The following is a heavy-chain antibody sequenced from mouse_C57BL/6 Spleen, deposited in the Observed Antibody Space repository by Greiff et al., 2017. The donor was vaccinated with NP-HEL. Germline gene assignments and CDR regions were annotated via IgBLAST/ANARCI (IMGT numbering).Heavy chain of an antibody. CDR2: IYPGSGST. CDR3: ARIYYYGSSYVDWYFDV. V-gene: IGHV1-55*01. CDR1: GYTFTSYW. Sequence: VQLQQPGAELVKPGASVKMSCKASGYTFTSYWITWVKQRPGQGLEWIGDIYPGSGSTNYNEKFKSKATLTVDTSSSTAYMQLSSLTSEDSAVYYCARIYYYGSSYVDWYFDVWGTGTTVTVSS. D-gene: IGHD1-1*01. J-gene: IGHJ1*03.